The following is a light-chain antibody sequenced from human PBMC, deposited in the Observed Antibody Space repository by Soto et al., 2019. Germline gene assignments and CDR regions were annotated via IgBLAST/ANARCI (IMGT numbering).Light chain of an antibody. CDR3: QQVNYYPFT. V-gene: IGKV3-15*01. CDR1: QSVSSN. CDR2: GAS. Sequence: EIVMTQSPATLSVSPGERATLSCRASQSVSSNLAWYQQKPGQAPRLLIYGASTRATGIPARFSGSGSGTEFTLTISSLQSEDFATYYCQQVNYYPFTFGGGTKVDIK. J-gene: IGKJ4*01.